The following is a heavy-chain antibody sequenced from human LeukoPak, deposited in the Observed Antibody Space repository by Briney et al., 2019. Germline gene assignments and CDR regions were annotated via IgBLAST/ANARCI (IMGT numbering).Heavy chain of an antibody. D-gene: IGHD2-15*01. CDR2: INPSGGST. CDR3: AREFYCSGGSCSKSGLDY. V-gene: IGHV1-46*01. J-gene: IGHJ4*02. CDR1: GYTFTSYY. Sequence: ASVKVSCKASGYTFTSYYMHWVRQAPGQGLEWMGIINPSGGSTSYAQKFEGRVTMTRDTSTSTVYMELSSLRSEDTAVYYCAREFYCSGGSCSKSGLDYWGQGTLVTVSS.